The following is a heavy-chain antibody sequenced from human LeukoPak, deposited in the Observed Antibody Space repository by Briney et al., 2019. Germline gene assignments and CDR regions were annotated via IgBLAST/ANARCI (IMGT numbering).Heavy chain of an antibody. CDR2: ISGSGGST. D-gene: IGHD5/OR15-5a*01. J-gene: IGHJ4*02. V-gene: IGHV3-23*01. Sequence: PGGSLKLSCVASGFSFSTYWMSWVRQAPGKGLESVSAISGSGGSTYYADSVKGRFTISRDNSKNTLYLQMNSLRAEDTAVYYCAKDLNSMSTGGPEVPDWGQGTLVTVSS. CDR3: AKDLNSMSTGGPEVPD. CDR1: GFSFSTYW.